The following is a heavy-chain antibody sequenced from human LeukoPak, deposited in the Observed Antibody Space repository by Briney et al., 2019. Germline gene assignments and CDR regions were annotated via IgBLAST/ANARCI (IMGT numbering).Heavy chain of an antibody. CDR1: GGSISNYY. V-gene: IGHV4-59*01. J-gene: IGHJ4*02. CDR2: IYYTGTS. Sequence: PSETLSLTCTVSGGSISNYYWSWIRQPPGKGLEWIGYIYYTGTSNYNPSLKSRVTISVDMSKNQFSLKLSSVTAADTAVYYCARRRSGSYCDYWGQGTLVTVSS. D-gene: IGHD3-10*01. CDR3: ARRRSGSYCDY.